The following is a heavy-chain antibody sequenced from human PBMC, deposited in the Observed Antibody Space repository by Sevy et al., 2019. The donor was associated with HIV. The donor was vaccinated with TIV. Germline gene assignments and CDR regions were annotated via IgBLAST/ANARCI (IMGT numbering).Heavy chain of an antibody. CDR3: ASVPDPLSSARVPLDY. V-gene: IGHV7-4-1*02. J-gene: IGHJ4*02. Sequence: ASVKVSCKASGYTFTSYAMNWVRQAPGQGLEWMGWINTNTGNPTYAQGFTGRFVFSLDTSVSTAYLQVSSLKAEDTAVYYCASVPDPLSSARVPLDYWGQGTLVTVSS. CDR2: INTNTGNP. D-gene: IGHD6-19*01. CDR1: GYTFTSYA.